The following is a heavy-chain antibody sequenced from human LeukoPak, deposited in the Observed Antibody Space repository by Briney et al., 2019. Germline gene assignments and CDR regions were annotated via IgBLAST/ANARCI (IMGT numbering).Heavy chain of an antibody. V-gene: IGHV1-2*02. J-gene: IGHJ4*02. CDR1: GCTFTGYY. CDR2: INPNSGGT. Sequence: ASVKVSCKASGCTFTGYYMHWVRQAPGQGLEWMGWINPNSGGTNYAQKFQGRVTMTRDTSISTAYMELSRLRSDDTAVYYCARDPGKQLPFDYWGQGTLVTVSS. CDR3: ARDPGKQLPFDY. D-gene: IGHD6-6*01.